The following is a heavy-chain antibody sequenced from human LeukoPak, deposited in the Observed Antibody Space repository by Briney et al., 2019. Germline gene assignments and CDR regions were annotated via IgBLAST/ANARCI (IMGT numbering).Heavy chain of an antibody. D-gene: IGHD3-9*01. V-gene: IGHV5-10-1*01. CDR2: IDPSNSYT. Sequence: GESLKISCKGSGYNFTNYWISWVRQMPGKGLEWMGRIDPSNSYTNYSPPFQGHVTISADRSISTAYLQWNSLKASDTAMYYCARHADYHILTEFDYWGQGTLVTVS. CDR3: ARHADYHILTEFDY. J-gene: IGHJ4*02. CDR1: GYNFTNYW.